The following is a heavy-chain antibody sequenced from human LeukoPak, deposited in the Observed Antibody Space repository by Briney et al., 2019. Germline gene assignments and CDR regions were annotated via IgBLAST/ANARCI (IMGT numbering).Heavy chain of an antibody. CDR2: ISYDGSNK. J-gene: IGHJ6*02. CDR3: ARDLREQANEWYYYYYGMDV. D-gene: IGHD1-1*01. V-gene: IGHV3-30*03. CDR1: GFTFSSYS. Sequence: PGGSLRLSCAASGFTFSSYSMNWVRQAPGKGLEWVAVISYDGSNKYYADSVKGRFAISRDNSKNTLYLQMNSLRAEDTAVYYCARDLREQANEWYYYYYGMDVWGQGTTVTVSS.